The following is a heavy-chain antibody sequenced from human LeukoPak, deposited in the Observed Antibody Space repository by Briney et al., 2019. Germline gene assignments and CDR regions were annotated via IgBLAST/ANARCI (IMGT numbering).Heavy chain of an antibody. CDR2: ITSDGSST. CDR3: ASWGLRTGFDAFDI. V-gene: IGHV3-74*01. D-gene: IGHD4-17*01. J-gene: IGHJ3*02. CDR1: GFTISNKY. Sequence: GGSLRLSCAASGFTISNKYMSWVRQAPGQGLVWVSRITSDGSSTGYADSVKGRFSISRDNAKNTLYLQMNSLRAEDTAVYYCASWGLRTGFDAFDIWGQGTMVTVSS.